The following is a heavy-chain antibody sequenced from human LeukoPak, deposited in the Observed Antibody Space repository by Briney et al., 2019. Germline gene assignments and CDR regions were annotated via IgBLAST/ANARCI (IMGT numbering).Heavy chain of an antibody. D-gene: IGHD1-7*01. Sequence: PGGSPSRSCAPSGFTFSNYDMHWVRQAPGKGLEWVAVISYDGSNKYYADSVKGRFTISRDNSKNTVYLQMNSLRAEDTAVYYCAKDREGTTFDNWGGGAMVTVSS. J-gene: IGHJ4*02. V-gene: IGHV3-30*18. CDR3: AKDREGTTFDN. CDR1: GFTFSNYD. CDR2: ISYDGSNK.